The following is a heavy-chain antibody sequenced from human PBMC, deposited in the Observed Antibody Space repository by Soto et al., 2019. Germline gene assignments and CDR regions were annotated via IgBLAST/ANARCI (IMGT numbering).Heavy chain of an antibody. D-gene: IGHD3-3*01. CDR2: IIPIFGTA. J-gene: IGHJ6*02. Sequence: QVQLVQSGAEVKKPGSSVKVSCKASGGTFSSYAIGWVRQAPGQGLEWMGGIIPIFGTANYAQKFQGRVTITADESTSTAYMELSSLRSEDTAVYYCARVAGSSYDFWSAISGMDVWGQGTTVTVSS. CDR3: ARVAGSSYDFWSAISGMDV. CDR1: GGTFSSYA. V-gene: IGHV1-69*01.